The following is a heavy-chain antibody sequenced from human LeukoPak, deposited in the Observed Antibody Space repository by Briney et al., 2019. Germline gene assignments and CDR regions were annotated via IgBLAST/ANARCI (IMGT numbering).Heavy chain of an antibody. CDR1: GFTVSSNS. D-gene: IGHD3-10*01. CDR3: AKTWRGRGYYGYGPSEYFYYMDV. CDR2: IYSDNT. J-gene: IGHJ6*03. V-gene: IGHV3-53*01. Sequence: GGSLRLSCTVSGFTVSSNSMSWVRQAPGKGLEWVSFIYSDNTHYSDSVKGRFTISRDNSKNTLWLQMNSLKGEDTAVYYCAKTWRGRGYYGYGPSEYFYYMDVWGKGTTVTISS.